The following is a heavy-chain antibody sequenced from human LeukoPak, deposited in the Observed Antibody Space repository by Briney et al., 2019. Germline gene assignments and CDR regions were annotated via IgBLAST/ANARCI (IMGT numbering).Heavy chain of an antibody. CDR3: ARREMVRGANFDY. CDR2: IWYDGSNK. D-gene: IGHD3-10*01. V-gene: IGHV3-33*01. Sequence: GGTLRLSCAASGFTFSSYGMHWVRQAPGKGLEWVAVIWYDGSNKYYADSVKRRFTISRDNSKNTLYLQMNGLRAEDTAVYYCARREMVRGANFDYWGQGTLVTVSS. J-gene: IGHJ4*02. CDR1: GFTFSSYG.